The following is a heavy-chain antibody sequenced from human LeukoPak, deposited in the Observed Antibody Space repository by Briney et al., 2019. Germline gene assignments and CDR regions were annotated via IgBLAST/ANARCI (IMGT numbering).Heavy chain of an antibody. CDR1: GFTFSSYI. J-gene: IGHJ4*02. CDR3: TLQYYYGSGSYYNPDY. CDR2: ISSSSSYI. Sequence: GGSLRLSCAASGFTFSSYIMNWVRQAPGKGLEWVSSISSSSSYIYYADSVKGRFTISRDNAKNSLYLQMNSLRAEDTAVYYCTLQYYYGSGSYYNPDYWGQGTLVTVSS. V-gene: IGHV3-21*01. D-gene: IGHD3-10*01.